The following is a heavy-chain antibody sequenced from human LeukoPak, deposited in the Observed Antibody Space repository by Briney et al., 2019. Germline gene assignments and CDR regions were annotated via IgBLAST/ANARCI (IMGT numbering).Heavy chain of an antibody. CDR1: GYHFTSYW. V-gene: IGHV5-51*01. Sequence: GEALQISCKGSGYHFTSYWIGGVRQLPGKGLEGMGIIYPGDSDTRYSPSFQGQVTISADKSISTAYLQWSSLKASDTAMYYCARRRYCSSTSCRNWFDPWGQGTLVTVSS. D-gene: IGHD2-2*01. J-gene: IGHJ5*02. CDR2: IYPGDSDT. CDR3: ARRRYCSSTSCRNWFDP.